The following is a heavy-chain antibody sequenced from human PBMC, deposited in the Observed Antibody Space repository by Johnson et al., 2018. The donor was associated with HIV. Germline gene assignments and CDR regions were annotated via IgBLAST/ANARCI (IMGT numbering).Heavy chain of an antibody. CDR1: GFTFGDYA. CDR2: IRSKAYGGTT. J-gene: IGHJ3*01. Sequence: VQLVESGGGLVQPGRSLRLSCTASGFTFGDYAMSWVRQAPGKGLECVGFIRSKAYGGTTEYAASVKGRFTISRDDSKSIAYLQMNSLKTEDTAVYYCTRVWFGELSAFDVWGQGTMVTVSS. V-gene: IGHV3-49*04. D-gene: IGHD3-10*01. CDR3: TRVWFGELSAFDV.